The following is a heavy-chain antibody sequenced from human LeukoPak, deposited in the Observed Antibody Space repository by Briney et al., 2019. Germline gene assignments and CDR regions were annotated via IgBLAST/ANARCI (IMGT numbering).Heavy chain of an antibody. Sequence: GSLRLSCAASGFTFSSYAMSWIRQPPGKGLEWIGYIYYSGSTNYNPSLKSRVTISVDTSKNQFSLKLSSVTAADTAVYYCARDHGPGAFFDYWGQGTLVTVSS. CDR3: ARDHGPGAFFDY. CDR1: GFTFSSYA. D-gene: IGHD1-26*01. J-gene: IGHJ4*02. CDR2: IYYSGST. V-gene: IGHV4-59*01.